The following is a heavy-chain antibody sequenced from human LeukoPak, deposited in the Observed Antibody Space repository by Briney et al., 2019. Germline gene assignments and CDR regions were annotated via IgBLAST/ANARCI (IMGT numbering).Heavy chain of an antibody. CDR3: ARDPGIVGATGGVDY. CDR2: IYSRGGT. V-gene: IGHV3-53*01. CDR1: GFTVSSNF. Sequence: GGSLRLSCAASGFTVSSNFMSWVRQAPGKGLECVSVIYSRGGTYYADSVKGRFTISRDNAKNSLYLQMNSLRAEDTAVYYCARDPGIVGATGGVDYWGQGTMVTVSS. J-gene: IGHJ3*01. D-gene: IGHD1-26*01.